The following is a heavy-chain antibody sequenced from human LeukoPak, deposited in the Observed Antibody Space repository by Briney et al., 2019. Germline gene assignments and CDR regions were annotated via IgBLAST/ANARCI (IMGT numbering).Heavy chain of an antibody. V-gene: IGHV4-30-4*01. D-gene: IGHD3-22*01. CDR1: GGSISSGDYY. Sequence: SETLSLTCTVSGGSISSGDYYWSWIRQPPGKGLEWIAYMYYSGSTYYNPSLKSRVTMSADTSKNQLSLKLSSVTAADTAVYYCARPYYYDSRIDPWGQGILVAVSS. CDR3: ARPYYYDSRIDP. J-gene: IGHJ5*02. CDR2: MYYSGST.